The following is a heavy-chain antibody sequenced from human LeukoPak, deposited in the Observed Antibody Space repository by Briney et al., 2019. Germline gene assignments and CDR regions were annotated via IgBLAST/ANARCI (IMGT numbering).Heavy chain of an antibody. D-gene: IGHD3-22*01. CDR1: GGTFSSYA. V-gene: IGHV1-18*01. CDR2: ISAYNGNT. Sequence: GSSVKVSCKASGGTFSSYAISWVRQAPGQGLEWMGWISAYNGNTNYAQKLQGRVTMTTDTSTSTAYMELRSLRSDDTAVYYCARDGKTMIIDPCDYWGQGTLVTVSS. J-gene: IGHJ4*02. CDR3: ARDGKTMIIDPCDY.